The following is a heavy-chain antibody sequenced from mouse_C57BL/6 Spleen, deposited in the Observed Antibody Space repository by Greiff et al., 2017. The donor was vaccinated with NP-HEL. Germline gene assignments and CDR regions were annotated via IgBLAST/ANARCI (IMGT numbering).Heavy chain of an antibody. CDR1: GYSITSGYY. J-gene: IGHJ2*01. CDR2: ISYDGSN. Sequence: ESGPGLVKPSQSLSLTCSVTGYSITSGYYWNWIRQFPGNKLEWMGYISYDGSNNYNPSLKNRISITRDTSKNQFFLKLNSVTTEDTATYYCARAGTYLYFDYWGQGTTLTVSS. CDR3: ARAGTYLYFDY. D-gene: IGHD4-1*01. V-gene: IGHV3-6*01.